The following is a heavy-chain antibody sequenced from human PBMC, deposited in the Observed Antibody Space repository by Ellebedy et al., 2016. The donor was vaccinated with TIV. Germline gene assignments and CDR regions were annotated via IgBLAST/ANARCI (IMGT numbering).Heavy chain of an antibody. D-gene: IGHD2-2*01. CDR3: AKGGRGGILVVPGAMDGP. J-gene: IGHJ5*02. Sequence: GESLKISCAASGFTFTNAWMNWVRQAPEKGLEWVGRIKSKTDGGTTDYAAPVKGRFTISRDNSKNTLYLQMNSLRAEDTAVYYWAKGGRGGILVVPGAMDGPWGQGTLVTVSS. CDR1: GFTFTNAW. V-gene: IGHV3-15*07. CDR2: IKSKTDGGTT.